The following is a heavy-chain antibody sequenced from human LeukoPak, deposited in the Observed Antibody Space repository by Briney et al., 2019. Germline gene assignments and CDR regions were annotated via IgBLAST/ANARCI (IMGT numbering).Heavy chain of an antibody. CDR1: GLPLSSYW. J-gene: IGHJ5*02. D-gene: IGHD2-2*01. V-gene: IGHV3-7*01. CDR3: ARDGDLGYCSSTSCSPGDWFDP. CDR2: IKQEGSEK. Sequence: GGSLTLLCALCGLPLSSYWMRWARQATGGGVEWVANIKQEGSEKYYVESVKGRFTICRDNAKNSLYLQMNSMRAEDTAVYYCARDGDLGYCSSTSCSPGDWFDPWSQGGLVTVSS.